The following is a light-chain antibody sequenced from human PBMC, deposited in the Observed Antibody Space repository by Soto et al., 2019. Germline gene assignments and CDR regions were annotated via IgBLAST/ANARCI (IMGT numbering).Light chain of an antibody. Sequence: QSALTQPASVSGSPGQSITISCTGTSSDVGGYNYVSWYQQNPGKAPKLKIYDVNNRTSGVSDRFSGSKSGNTAALTISGLQADDEADYYCSSYTSSSTRVFVTGTKLTVL. CDR2: DVN. J-gene: IGLJ1*01. V-gene: IGLV2-14*01. CDR3: SSYTSSSTRV. CDR1: SSDVGGYNY.